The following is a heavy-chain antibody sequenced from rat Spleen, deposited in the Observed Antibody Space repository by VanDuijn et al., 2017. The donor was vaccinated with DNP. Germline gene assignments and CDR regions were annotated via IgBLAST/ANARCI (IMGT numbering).Heavy chain of an antibody. J-gene: IGHJ4*01. V-gene: IGHV5S23*01. CDR3: ATLVGYSMDA. CDR1: GFTFTDYS. Sequence: EVQLVESGGGLVQPGRSLKLSCAASGFTFTDYSVAWVRQAPGKGLEWVASINIDGGITYYPDSVKGRFPHSRDNAKSTLSLQMDSLRSEDTATYYCATLVGYSMDAWGQGTSVTVSS. CDR2: INIDGGIT. D-gene: IGHD2-3*01.